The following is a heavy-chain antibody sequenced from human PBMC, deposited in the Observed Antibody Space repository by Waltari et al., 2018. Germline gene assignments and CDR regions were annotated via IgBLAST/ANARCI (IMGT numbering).Heavy chain of an antibody. V-gene: IGHV3-30*04. CDR3: ARETYSSGRAGVFGD. CDR1: GFSLTNNP. Sequence: QVHLVESGEGVVQPGRSLRLSCAASGFSLTNNPMHWVRQAPGKGLEWLALISQEGNGKQYSDSARGRFTISRDIFKNTLYLQMDSLRPDDTGLYFGARETYSSGRAGVFGDWGQGTLVTVSS. J-gene: IGHJ4*02. D-gene: IGHD3-22*01. CDR2: ISQEGNGK.